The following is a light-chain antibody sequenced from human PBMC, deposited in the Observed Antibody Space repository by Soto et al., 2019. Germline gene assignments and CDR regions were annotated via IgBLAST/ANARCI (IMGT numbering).Light chain of an antibody. Sequence: EILMTQSPDSLSVSPGETSTLSCRASQSLNTDLAWCQQNPGQAPRLXXYGASTRATGISTRFSGGGSGTEFTLTISGLQSEDSAVYYCQQYKSWPPITFGQGTRLEI. CDR1: QSLNTD. CDR2: GAS. V-gene: IGKV3-15*01. CDR3: QQYKSWPPIT. J-gene: IGKJ5*01.